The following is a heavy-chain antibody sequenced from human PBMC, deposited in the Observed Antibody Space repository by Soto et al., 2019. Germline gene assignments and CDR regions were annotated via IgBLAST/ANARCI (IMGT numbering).Heavy chain of an antibody. J-gene: IGHJ4*02. Sequence: VGSLRLSCAASGFTFSSYAMSWVRQAPGKGLEWVSAISGSGGSTYYADSVKGRFTISRDNSKNTLYLQMNSLRAEDTAVYYCAKDRGGGRYSDYFDYWGQGTLVTVSS. CDR2: ISGSGGST. CDR1: GFTFSSYA. CDR3: AKDRGGGRYSDYFDY. V-gene: IGHV3-23*01. D-gene: IGHD2-15*01.